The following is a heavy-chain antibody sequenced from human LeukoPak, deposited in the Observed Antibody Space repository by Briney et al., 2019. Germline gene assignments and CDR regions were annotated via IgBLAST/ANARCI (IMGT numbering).Heavy chain of an antibody. D-gene: IGHD3-10*01. CDR3: ARDLVQYGSGTAYGMDV. CDR1: GFSFSSFW. Sequence: HPGGSLRLSCAASGFSFSSFWMSWVRQAPGKGLEWVADIKEEGRTTYYVDSVKGRFTISRDNAKNSLYLQMNSLRAEDTAVYYCARDLVQYGSGTAYGMDVWGQGTTVTVSS. V-gene: IGHV3-7*01. J-gene: IGHJ6*02. CDR2: IKEEGRTT.